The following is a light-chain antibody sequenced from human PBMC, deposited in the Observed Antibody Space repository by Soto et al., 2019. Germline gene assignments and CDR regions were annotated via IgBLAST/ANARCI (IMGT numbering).Light chain of an antibody. Sequence: DIQLTQSPSFLAASVGDRVTITCRASQGIASFLAWYQQKPGKAPKLLIYSATTLQTGVSSRFSGSRSGPEFTLTISSLQPEDFATYYCQQLNSYPLTFGGGTKVDI. CDR2: SAT. CDR3: QQLNSYPLT. CDR1: QGIASF. V-gene: IGKV1-9*01. J-gene: IGKJ4*01.